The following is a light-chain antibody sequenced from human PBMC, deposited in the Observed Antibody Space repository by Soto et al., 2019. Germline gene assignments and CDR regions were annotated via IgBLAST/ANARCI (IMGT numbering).Light chain of an antibody. CDR2: AAF. J-gene: IGKJ1*01. CDR3: QKYDSAPWT. V-gene: IGKV1-27*01. Sequence: DFQMTQSPSSLSASVGDRVTITCRASQGISNYLAWYQQKPGKVPELLIYAAFTLQSGVPSRFSGSGSGTDFTLTISSLQPEEVATYYCQKYDSAPWTFGQGTKVEMK. CDR1: QGISNY.